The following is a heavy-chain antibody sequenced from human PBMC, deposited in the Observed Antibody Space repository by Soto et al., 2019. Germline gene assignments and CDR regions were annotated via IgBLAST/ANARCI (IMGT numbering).Heavy chain of an antibody. J-gene: IGHJ4*02. Sequence: QVQLVESGGGVVQPGRSLRLSCGASGFTFSSYGMHWVRQAPGKGLEWVAVISYDGSNKYYADSVKGRFTISRDNSKNTLYLQMNSLRAEDTAVYYCAKLAAVTTRVVWGQGTLVTVSS. CDR3: AKLAAVTTRVV. CDR2: ISYDGSNK. V-gene: IGHV3-30*18. D-gene: IGHD6-13*01. CDR1: GFTFSSYG.